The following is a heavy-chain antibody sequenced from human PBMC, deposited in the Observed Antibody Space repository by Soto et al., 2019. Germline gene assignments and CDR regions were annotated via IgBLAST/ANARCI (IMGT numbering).Heavy chain of an antibody. CDR3: ARDRRTIFGVVNPYYFDY. CDR1: GGTFSSYA. CDR2: IIPIFGTA. D-gene: IGHD3-3*01. J-gene: IGHJ4*02. Sequence: QVQLVQSGAEVKKPGSSVKVSCKASGGTFSSYAISWVRQAPGQGLEWMGGIIPIFGTANYAQKFQGRVTITADESTSTAYMELSSLRSEDTAVYYCARDRRTIFGVVNPYYFDYWGQGTLVTVSS. V-gene: IGHV1-69*01.